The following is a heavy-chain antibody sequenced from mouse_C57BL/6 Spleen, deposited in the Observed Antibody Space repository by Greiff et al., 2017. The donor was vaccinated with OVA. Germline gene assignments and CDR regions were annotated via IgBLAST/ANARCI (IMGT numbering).Heavy chain of an antibody. D-gene: IGHD2-4*01. CDR2: IDPEDGET. V-gene: IGHV14-2*01. J-gene: IGHJ4*01. Sequence: VQLQQSGAELVKPGASVKLSCTASGFNIKDYYMHWVKQRTEQGLEWIGKIDPEDGETNYDPKFQGKATITADTSSNTAYLQLSSLTSEDTAVYYCAGLYDYDVGYYAMDYWGQGTSVTVSS. CDR1: GFNIKDYY. CDR3: AGLYDYDVGYYAMDY.